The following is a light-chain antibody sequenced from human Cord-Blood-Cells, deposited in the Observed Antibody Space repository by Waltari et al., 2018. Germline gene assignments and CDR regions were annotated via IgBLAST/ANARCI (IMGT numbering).Light chain of an antibody. CDR3: QQSYSTPYT. CDR1: QSISSY. Sequence: DIQMTQSPSSLSASVGDRVTITCRASQSISSYLNWYQQKPGKAPKLLIYAASSLQSGVPSRFSGSGSETDFTHNISRLQPEDFATYDCQQSYSTPYTFGQGTKLEIK. CDR2: AAS. V-gene: IGKV1-39*01. J-gene: IGKJ2*01.